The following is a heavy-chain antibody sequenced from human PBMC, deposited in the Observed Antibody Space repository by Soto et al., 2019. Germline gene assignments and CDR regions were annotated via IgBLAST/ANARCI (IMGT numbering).Heavy chain of an antibody. CDR3: TTDLGSGSYSNFDY. CDR2: IKSKTDGGTT. Sequence: GGSLRLSCAASGFTFSNAWMSWVRQAPGKGLEWVGRIKSKTDGGTTDYAAPVKGRFTISRDDSKNTLYLQMNSLKTEDTAVYYCTTDLGSGSYSNFDYWGQGTLVTVSS. CDR1: GFTFSNAW. V-gene: IGHV3-15*01. D-gene: IGHD3-10*01. J-gene: IGHJ4*02.